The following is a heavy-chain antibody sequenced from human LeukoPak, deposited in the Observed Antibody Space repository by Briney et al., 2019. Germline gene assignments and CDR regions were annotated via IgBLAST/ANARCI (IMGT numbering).Heavy chain of an antibody. CDR1: GFSISSGFY. V-gene: IGHV4-38-2*02. Sequence: PSETLSLTCTVSGFSISSGFYWGWIRQPPGKGLEWIASIYSSGSTYYNPSLKSRVTILVATSRNQVSLNLRSLTAADTAVYYCARGDSGWYLGLGFDYWGQGTPVTVSS. J-gene: IGHJ4*02. CDR2: IYSSGST. CDR3: ARGDSGWYLGLGFDY. D-gene: IGHD6-19*01.